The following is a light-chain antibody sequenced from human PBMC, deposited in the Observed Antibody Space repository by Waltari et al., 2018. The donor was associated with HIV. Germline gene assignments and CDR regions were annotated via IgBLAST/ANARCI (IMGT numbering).Light chain of an antibody. CDR1: QAIAGY. V-gene: IGKV1-9*01. CDR2: AAS. Sequence: DIQLTQSPSFLSASVGDRVTITCRASQAIAGYLAWYQQKPGKAPKVLIYAASTLQSGVPSRFSGSGFGTEFTLTISSLQPEDFATYYCQQLKTYPLTFGGGTKVEIK. J-gene: IGKJ4*01. CDR3: QQLKTYPLT.